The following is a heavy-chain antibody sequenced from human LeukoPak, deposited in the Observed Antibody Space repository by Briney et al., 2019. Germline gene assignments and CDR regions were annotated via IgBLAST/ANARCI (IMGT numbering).Heavy chain of an antibody. CDR3: ARVPDP. V-gene: IGHV1-18*04. Sequence: GASVKVSCKAFGSTFTGYYVHWVRQAPGQGLEWMGWISANNGNTNYAQKFQGRVTMTTDTSTSTAYMELSSLRSEDTAVYYCARVPDPWGQGTLVTVSS. CDR1: GSTFTGYY. CDR2: ISANNGNT. J-gene: IGHJ5*02.